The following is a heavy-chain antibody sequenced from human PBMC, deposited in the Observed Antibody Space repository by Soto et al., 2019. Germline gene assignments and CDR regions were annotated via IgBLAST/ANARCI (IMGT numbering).Heavy chain of an antibody. CDR1: GGTFSSYA. CDR2: IIPIFGTA. D-gene: IGHD6-6*01. V-gene: IGHV1-69*13. CDR3: ARDGVSGIAARNWFDH. J-gene: IGHJ5*02. Sequence: ASVKVSCKASGGTFSSYAISRVRQAPGQGLEWMGGIIPIFGTANYAQKFQGRVTITADESTSTAYMELSSLRSEDTAVYYCARDGVSGIAARNWFDHWGQGTLVTVSS.